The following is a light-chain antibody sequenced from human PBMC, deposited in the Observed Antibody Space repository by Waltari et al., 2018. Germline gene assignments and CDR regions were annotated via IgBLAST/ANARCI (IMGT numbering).Light chain of an antibody. CDR3: SSYTSSSGWV. CDR1: ITHVGGSNH. Sequence: QSALTQPASVSGSPGPSTPIPCTGTITHVGGSNHLPWYQQHPGKAPKLMIYEVSNRPSGVSNRFSGSKSGNTASLTISGLQAEDEADYYCSSYTSSSGWVFGGGTKLTVL. CDR2: EVS. V-gene: IGLV2-14*01. J-gene: IGLJ3*02.